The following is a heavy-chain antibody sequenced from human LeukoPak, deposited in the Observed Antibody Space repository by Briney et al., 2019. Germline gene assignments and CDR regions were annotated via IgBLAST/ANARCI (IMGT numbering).Heavy chain of an antibody. CDR3: ARAYYDILTGYSVFGNYYYYMDV. V-gene: IGHV1-2*02. D-gene: IGHD3-9*01. CDR2: INPNSGGT. J-gene: IGHJ6*03. CDR1: GYTFTGYY. Sequence: ASVKVSCKASGYTFTGYYMHWVRQAPGQGLEWMGWINPNSGGTNYAQKFQGRVTMTRDTSISTAYMELSRLRSDDTAVYYCARAYYDILTGYSVFGNYYYYMDVWGKGTTVTMSS.